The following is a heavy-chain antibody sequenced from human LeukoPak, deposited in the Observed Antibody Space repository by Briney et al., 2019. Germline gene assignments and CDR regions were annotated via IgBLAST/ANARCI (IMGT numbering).Heavy chain of an antibody. CDR2: ISYDGSNQ. D-gene: IGHD5-18*01. CDR1: GFTFSSYG. Sequence: QSGGSLRLSCAASGFTFSSYGMHWVRQAPGKGLEWVAVISYDGSNQYYADSVKGRFTISRDNSKNTLYLQMNSLRAEDTAVYYCAKGAVQIWLRYYFDYWGQGTLVTVSS. J-gene: IGHJ4*02. CDR3: AKGAVQIWLRYYFDY. V-gene: IGHV3-30*18.